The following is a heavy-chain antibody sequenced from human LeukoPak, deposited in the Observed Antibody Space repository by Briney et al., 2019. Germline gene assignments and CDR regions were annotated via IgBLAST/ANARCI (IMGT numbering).Heavy chain of an antibody. J-gene: IGHJ4*02. CDR2: IYYSGST. Sequence: SETLSLTCTVSGGSISSYYWSWIRQPPGKGLEWIGYIYYSGSTNYNPSLKSRVTISVDTSKNQFSLKLSSVTAADTAVYYCARSPLDSSGWYYDYWGQGTLVTVSS. CDR3: ARSPLDSSGWYYDY. CDR1: GGSISSYY. D-gene: IGHD6-19*01. V-gene: IGHV4-59*01.